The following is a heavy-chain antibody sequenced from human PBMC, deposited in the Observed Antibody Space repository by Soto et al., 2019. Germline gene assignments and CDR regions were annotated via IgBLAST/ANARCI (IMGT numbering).Heavy chain of an antibody. CDR1: GFTFSSYG. CDR3: ARERHIVVVTAPDAFDI. V-gene: IGHV3-33*01. D-gene: IGHD2-21*02. CDR2: IWYDGSNK. J-gene: IGHJ3*02. Sequence: QVQLVESGGGVVQPGRSLRLSCAASGFTFSSYGMHWVRQAPGKGLEWVAVIWYDGSNKYYADSVKGRFTISRDNSKNTLYLQRNSLRAEDTAVYYCARERHIVVVTAPDAFDIWGQGTMVTVSS.